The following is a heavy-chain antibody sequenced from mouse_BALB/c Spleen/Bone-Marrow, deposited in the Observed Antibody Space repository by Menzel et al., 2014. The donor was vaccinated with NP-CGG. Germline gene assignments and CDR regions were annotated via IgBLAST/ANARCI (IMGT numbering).Heavy chain of an antibody. D-gene: IGHD2-12*01. CDR2: INPKNGDT. V-gene: IGHV1-26*01. Sequence: VQLQQSGPELVKPGASVKMSCKASVYTFTDYYMKWVRRSHGKSLEWIGDINPKNGDTFYNQKFKDKATLTVDRSSSTAYMQLDSLTSEDSAAHYCVIGLRLYWYFDVWGAGTTVTVSS. CDR3: VIGLRLYWYFDV. J-gene: IGHJ1*01. CDR1: VYTFTDYY.